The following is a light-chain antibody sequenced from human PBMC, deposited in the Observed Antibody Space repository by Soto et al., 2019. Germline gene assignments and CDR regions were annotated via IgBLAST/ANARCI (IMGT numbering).Light chain of an antibody. Sequence: QSVLTQPPSVSGAPGQRVTIPCTGSSSNIGSFYDVHWYQQLPGTVPKLLIYGDNNRPSGVPDRFSGSKSGTSASLAITGVQPEDEADYYCQSYHNSLSHVVFGGGTKLTVL. CDR1: SSNIGSFYD. CDR3: QSYHNSLSHVV. CDR2: GDN. J-gene: IGLJ2*01. V-gene: IGLV1-40*01.